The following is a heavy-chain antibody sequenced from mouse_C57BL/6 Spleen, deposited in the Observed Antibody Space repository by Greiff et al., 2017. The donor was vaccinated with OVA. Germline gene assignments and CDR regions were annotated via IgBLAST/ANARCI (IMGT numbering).Heavy chain of an antibody. J-gene: IGHJ4*01. CDR1: GYAFSSSW. D-gene: IGHD1-1*02. V-gene: IGHV1-82*01. CDR2: IYPGDGDT. CDR3: ARRWAYYYAMDY. Sequence: QVQLQQSGPELVKPGASVKISCKASGYAFSSSWMNWVQQRPGKGLEWIGRIYPGDGDTNYNGKFKGKATLTAAKSSSTAYMQLSSLTSEDSAVYFCARRWAYYYAMDYWGQGTSVTVSS.